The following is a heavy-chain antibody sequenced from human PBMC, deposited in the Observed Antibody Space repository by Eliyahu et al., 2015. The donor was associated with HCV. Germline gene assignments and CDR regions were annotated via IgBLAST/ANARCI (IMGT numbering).Heavy chain of an antibody. CDR3: VRDRGVSV. D-gene: IGHD2/OR15-2a*01. CDR1: DGSLNIGGYY. V-gene: IGHV4-31*03. CDR2: IYYGGST. J-gene: IGHJ4*02. Sequence: QVQLQESGPGLLKPSQTLSLTCTVSDGSLNIGGYYWSWIRQFPGKGLEWIGYIYYGGSTYYNPSLKSRVTMSVDTSKSQFSLELSSTTAADTAVYYCVRDRGVSVWGQGTLVTVSS.